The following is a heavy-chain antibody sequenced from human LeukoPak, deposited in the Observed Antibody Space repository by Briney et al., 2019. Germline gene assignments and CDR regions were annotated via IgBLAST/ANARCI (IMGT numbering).Heavy chain of an antibody. CDR2: IIPIFGTA. D-gene: IGHD3-10*01. J-gene: IGHJ5*02. CDR1: GGTFSSYA. Sequence: GASVKVSCKASGGTFSSYAISWVRQAPGQGLEWMGGIIPIFGTANYAQKFQGRVTITADESTSTAYMELSSLRSEDTAVYYCAREGAQYYYYGSGSNWFDPWGQGTLVTVSS. CDR3: AREGAQYYYYGSGSNWFDP. V-gene: IGHV1-69*13.